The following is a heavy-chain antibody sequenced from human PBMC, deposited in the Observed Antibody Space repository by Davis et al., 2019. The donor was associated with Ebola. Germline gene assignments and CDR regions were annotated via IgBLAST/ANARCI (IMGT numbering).Heavy chain of an antibody. Sequence: GESLKISCAASGFTFSSYGMHWVRQAPGKGLEWVAVISYDGSNKYYADSVKGRFTISRDNSKNTLYLQMNSLRAEDTAVYYCARLTTSLSGGSLWGQGTLVTVSS. CDR2: ISYDGSNK. J-gene: IGHJ4*02. CDR1: GFTFSSYG. D-gene: IGHD2-15*01. V-gene: IGHV3-30*03. CDR3: ARLTTSLSGGSL.